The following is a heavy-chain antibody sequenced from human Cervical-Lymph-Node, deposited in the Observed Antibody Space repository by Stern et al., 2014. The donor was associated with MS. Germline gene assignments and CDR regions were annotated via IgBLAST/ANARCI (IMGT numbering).Heavy chain of an antibody. D-gene: IGHD3-22*01. CDR3: ARRAHSSGYYYAFDI. J-gene: IGHJ3*02. Sequence: QVQLVESGAEVKKPGASVKVSCKASGYTFTGYYMHWVRQAPGQGLEWMGRINPNSGGTNYAQKFQGRVTMTRDTSISTAYMELSRLRSDDTAVYYCARRAHSSGYYYAFDIWGQGTMVTVSS. V-gene: IGHV1-2*06. CDR2: INPNSGGT. CDR1: GYTFTGYY.